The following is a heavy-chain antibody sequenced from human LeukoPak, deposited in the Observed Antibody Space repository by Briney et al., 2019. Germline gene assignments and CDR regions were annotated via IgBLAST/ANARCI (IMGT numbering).Heavy chain of an antibody. D-gene: IGHD3-10*01. Sequence: PSETLSLTCTVSGGSISSYYWSWIRQPPGKGLEWIGYIYYSGSTNYNPSLKSRVTISVDTSKSQFSRKLSAVTAADTAVYYCARATALGVDAFDIWGQGTMVTVSS. V-gene: IGHV4-59*01. CDR1: GGSISSYY. CDR3: ARATALGVDAFDI. CDR2: IYYSGST. J-gene: IGHJ3*02.